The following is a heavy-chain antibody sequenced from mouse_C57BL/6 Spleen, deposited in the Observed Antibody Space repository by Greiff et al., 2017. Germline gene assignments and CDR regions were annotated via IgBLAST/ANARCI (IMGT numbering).Heavy chain of an antibody. Sequence: VQLQQPGAELVKPGASVKLSCKASGYTFTSYWMHWVKQRPGQGLEWIGMIHPNSGSTNYNEKFKSKATLTVDKSSSTAYMQLSSLTSEDSAVYYCARPYGSSLSYWYFDVWGTGTTVTVSS. J-gene: IGHJ1*03. CDR3: ARPYGSSLSYWYFDV. D-gene: IGHD1-1*01. CDR2: IHPNSGST. CDR1: GYTFTSYW. V-gene: IGHV1-64*01.